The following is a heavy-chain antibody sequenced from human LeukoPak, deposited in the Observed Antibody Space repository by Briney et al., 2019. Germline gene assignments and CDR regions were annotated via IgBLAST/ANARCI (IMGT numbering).Heavy chain of an antibody. D-gene: IGHD3-10*01. J-gene: IGHJ5*02. CDR1: GGSISSHY. CDR3: ARGSPDYGSGSYLGDWFDP. CDR2: IYHSGST. Sequence: PSETLSLTCTVSGGSISSHYWSWIRQPPGKGLEWIGYIYHSGSTYYNPSLKSRVTISVDRSKNQFSLKLSSVTAADTAVYYCARGSPDYGSGSYLGDWFDPWGQGTLVAVSS. V-gene: IGHV4-59*11.